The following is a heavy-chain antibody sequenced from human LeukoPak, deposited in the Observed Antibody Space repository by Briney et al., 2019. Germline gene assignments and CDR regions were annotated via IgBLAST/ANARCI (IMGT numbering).Heavy chain of an antibody. CDR2: IYSSGST. V-gene: IGHV4-61*02. J-gene: IGHJ3*02. Sequence: SETLSLTCTVSGGSISSGSYYWSWIRQPAGKGLEWIGRIYSSGSTNYNPSLKSRVTISLDTSKNQFSLKLSSVTAADTAVYYCARVSITRVAFDIWGQGTMVTVSS. D-gene: IGHD3-10*01. CDR1: GGSISSGSYY. CDR3: ARVSITRVAFDI.